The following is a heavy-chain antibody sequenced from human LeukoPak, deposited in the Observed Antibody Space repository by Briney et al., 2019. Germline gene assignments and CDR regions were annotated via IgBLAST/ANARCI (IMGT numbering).Heavy chain of an antibody. CDR2: IYYSGST. Sequence: KPSGTLSLTCAVSGGSISSSYWWSWVRQPPGKGLEWIGSIYYSGSTYYNPSLKSRVTISVDTSKNQFSLKLSSVTAADTAVYYCARDGKQWLTTEAFDIWGQGTMVTVSS. J-gene: IGHJ3*02. V-gene: IGHV4-4*02. D-gene: IGHD6-19*01. CDR1: GGSISSSYW. CDR3: ARDGKQWLTTEAFDI.